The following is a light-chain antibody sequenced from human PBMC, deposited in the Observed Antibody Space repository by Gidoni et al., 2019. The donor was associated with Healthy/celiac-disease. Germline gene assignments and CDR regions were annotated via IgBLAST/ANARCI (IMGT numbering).Light chain of an antibody. V-gene: IGLV2-11*01. Sequence: QSALTQPRSVSGSPGQTVTISCTGNSSAVGGYHYVSWYQQHPGKAPKLMIYAGSKRPSGVPDRFSGSKSGNTASLTISGLQAEDEADYYCCSYAGSYTFVVFGGGTKLTVL. CDR1: SSAVGGYHY. CDR3: CSYAGSYTFVV. J-gene: IGLJ2*01. CDR2: AGS.